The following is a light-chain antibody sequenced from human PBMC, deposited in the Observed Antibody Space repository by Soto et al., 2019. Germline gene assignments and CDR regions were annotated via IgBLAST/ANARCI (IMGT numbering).Light chain of an antibody. CDR2: KAS. CDR3: QQYGSSPPIT. V-gene: IGKV1-5*03. CDR1: QTISSW. J-gene: IGKJ5*01. Sequence: DIQMSQSPSTLTGSVGDRVTITCRASQTISSWLAWYQQKPGKAPKLLIYKASTLETWVPSRFSGSGSGTDFTLTISRLEPEDFAVYYCQQYGSSPPITFGQGTRLEIK.